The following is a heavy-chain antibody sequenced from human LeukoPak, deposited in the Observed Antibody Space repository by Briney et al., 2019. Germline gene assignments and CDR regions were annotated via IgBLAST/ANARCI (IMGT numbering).Heavy chain of an antibody. V-gene: IGHV3-21*01. CDR3: ARDGQWDLTYYLDY. CDR2: ISSHGNYI. Sequence: GRSLRLSCAGSGFTFTSYSLNWVRQAPGKGLELVSCISSHGNYIYYADSVKGRFTVSRDDATNSVFLQMNSLRAEDTGIYYCARDGQWDLTYYLDYWGQGILVTVSS. J-gene: IGHJ4*02. D-gene: IGHD1-26*01. CDR1: GFTFTSYS.